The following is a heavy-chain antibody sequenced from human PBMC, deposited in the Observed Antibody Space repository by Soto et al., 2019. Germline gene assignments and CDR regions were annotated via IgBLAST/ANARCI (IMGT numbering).Heavy chain of an antibody. J-gene: IGHJ4*02. CDR3: ARPEYYYDSRGYYGY. CDR1: GFTFSSYS. Sequence: EVQLVESGGGLVKPGGSLRLSCAASGFTFSSYSMNWVRQAPGKGLEWVSSISSSSSYIYYADSVKGRFTISRDNAKNALYLQMNSLTAEDTGVYYCARPEYYYDSRGYYGYWGQGTLVTVSS. CDR2: ISSSSSYI. D-gene: IGHD3-22*01. V-gene: IGHV3-21*01.